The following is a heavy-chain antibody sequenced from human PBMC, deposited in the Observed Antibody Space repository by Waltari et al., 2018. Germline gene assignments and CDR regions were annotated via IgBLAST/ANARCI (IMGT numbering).Heavy chain of an antibody. D-gene: IGHD6-6*01. CDR1: GYSFTSYW. V-gene: IGHV5-51*01. CDR2: MYPGGCES. Sequence: EVQLVQSGAEVKKPGESLKISCKGSGYSFTSYWIGWVRQMPGKGLEWMGYMYPGGCESRCSPSCQGQVTISADKSVSTAYLQWSSLKASDTAMYYCARLRSSSSPYYFDYWGQGTLVTVSS. CDR3: ARLRSSSSPYYFDY. J-gene: IGHJ4*02.